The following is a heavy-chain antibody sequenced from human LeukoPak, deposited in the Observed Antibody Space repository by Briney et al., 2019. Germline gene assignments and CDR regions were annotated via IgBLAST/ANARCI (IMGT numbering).Heavy chain of an antibody. CDR1: GFTFSSYA. J-gene: IGHJ4*02. CDR2: ISGDGGST. Sequence: GGSLRLSCATSGFTFSSYAMTWVRQAPGKGLEWLSLISGDGGSTYYADSVKGRFTISRDNSKNSLYLQMNSLRTEDTALYYCAKDIPIPRWGQGTLVTVSS. V-gene: IGHV3-43*02. CDR3: AKDIPIPR.